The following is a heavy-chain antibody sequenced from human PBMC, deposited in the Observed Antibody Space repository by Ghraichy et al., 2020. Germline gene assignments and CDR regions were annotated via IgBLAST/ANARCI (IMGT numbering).Heavy chain of an antibody. CDR2: ITGSGRNI. CDR1: GFTFSGYS. CDR3: ARGSRVVRFYYYDGMDV. Sequence: GALRLSCVGSGFTFSGYSMNWVRQSPGKGLEWVSYITGSGRNIFYADSMKGRFTISRDNAQNSLYLQMNSLRDEDTAVYYCARGSRVVRFYYYDGMDVWGQGTTVTVSS. V-gene: IGHV3-48*02. J-gene: IGHJ6*02. D-gene: IGHD4-23*01.